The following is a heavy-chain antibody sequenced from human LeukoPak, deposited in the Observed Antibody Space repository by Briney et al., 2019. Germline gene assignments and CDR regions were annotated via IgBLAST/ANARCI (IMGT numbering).Heavy chain of an antibody. D-gene: IGHD1-20*01. J-gene: IGHJ4*02. CDR2: VGNKASSYAT. V-gene: IGHV3-73*01. CDR1: GFTFSGST. CDR3: TRSLNWIREY. Sequence: GGSLRLSCAASGFTFSGSTMHWVRQASGKELEWVGRVGNKASSYATAYAASVEGRFTISRDDSKNTAYLQMNSLKTEDTAVYYCTRSLNWIREYWGQGTLVTVSS.